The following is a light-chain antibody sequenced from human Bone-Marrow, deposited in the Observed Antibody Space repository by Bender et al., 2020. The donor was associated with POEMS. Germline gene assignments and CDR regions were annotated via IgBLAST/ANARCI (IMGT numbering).Light chain of an antibody. CDR2: EDN. CDR3: QVWENSVDHVL. J-gene: IGLJ2*01. Sequence: SYGLTQPPSVSVSPGHTANITCSGDQLGDQYASWYQLKPGQSPVLVIYEDNKRPSGIPERFSGSNSGNTATLTISGVEAGDEADYFCQVWENSVDHVLFGGGTKLTAL. V-gene: IGLV3-1*01. CDR1: QLGDQY.